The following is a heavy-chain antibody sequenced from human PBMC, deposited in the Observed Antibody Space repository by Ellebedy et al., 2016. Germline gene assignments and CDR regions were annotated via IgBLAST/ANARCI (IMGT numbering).Heavy chain of an antibody. CDR2: INPNSGGT. CDR1: GYTFTSYG. D-gene: IGHD2-21*01. J-gene: IGHJ3*01. CDR3: ARDQPLFGAV. V-gene: IGHV1-2*02. Sequence: ASVKVSXXASGYTFTSYGISWVRQAPGQGLEWMGWINPNSGGTNYAQKFQGRVTMTRDTSISTAYMELSRLRSDDTAVYYCARDQPLFGAVWGQGTMVTVSS.